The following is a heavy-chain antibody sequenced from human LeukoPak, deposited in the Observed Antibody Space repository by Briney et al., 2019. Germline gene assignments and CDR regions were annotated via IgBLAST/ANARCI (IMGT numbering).Heavy chain of an antibody. CDR1: GYTFPRNG. J-gene: IGHJ4*02. V-gene: IGHV1-18*01. CDR2: ISAYSGNT. Sequence: GASAKVSCKASGYTFPRNGISWVRQAPGQGLEWMGWISAYSGNTNYAQEFQGRVTLTTDTSTATAYMELRSLTSDDTAVYYCARDKDYNLDNWGQGTLVTVSS. CDR3: ARDKDYNLDN. D-gene: IGHD4-11*01.